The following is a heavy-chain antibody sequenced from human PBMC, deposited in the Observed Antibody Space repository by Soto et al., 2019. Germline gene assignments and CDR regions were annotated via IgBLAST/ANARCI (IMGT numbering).Heavy chain of an antibody. CDR3: ARDKITGLFDY. J-gene: IGHJ4*02. CDR2: IYYSGST. Sequence: SETLSLTCTVSGGSISGYYWSWIRQPPGKGLEWIGYIYYSGSTNNNPSLKSRVTISVDTSKNQLSLKLSSVTAADTAVYYCARDKITGLFDYWGQGTPVTVSS. CDR1: GGSISGYY. D-gene: IGHD2-8*02. V-gene: IGHV4-59*01.